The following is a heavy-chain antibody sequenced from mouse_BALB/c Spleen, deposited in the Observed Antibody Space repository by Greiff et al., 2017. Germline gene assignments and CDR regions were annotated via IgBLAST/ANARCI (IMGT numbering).Heavy chain of an antibody. CDR3: ARDYGSSAMDY. CDR2: INSNGGST. D-gene: IGHD1-1*01. Sequence: EVKLMESGGGLVQPGGSLKLSCAASGFTFSSYGMSWVRQTPDKRLELVATINSNGGSTYYPDSVKGRFTISRDNAKNTLYLQMSSLKSEDTAMYYCARDYGSSAMDYWGQGTSVTVSS. CDR1: GFTFSSYG. J-gene: IGHJ4*01. V-gene: IGHV5-6-3*01.